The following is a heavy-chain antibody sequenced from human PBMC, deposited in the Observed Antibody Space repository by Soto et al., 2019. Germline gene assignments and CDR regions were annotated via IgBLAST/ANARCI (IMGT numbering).Heavy chain of an antibody. D-gene: IGHD5-12*01. CDR3: ARRWMATLPSDAFDI. CDR1: GRTFSSYA. V-gene: IGHV1-69*01. J-gene: IGHJ3*02. Sequence: QVQLVQSGAEVKKPGSSVKVSCKASGRTFSSYAISWVRQAPGQAHEWMGGIIPIFGTANYAQKFQGRVTITGDESTIRASMEMSSLRSEDTAVYYCARRWMATLPSDAFDIWGQGTMVTVSS. CDR2: IIPIFGTA.